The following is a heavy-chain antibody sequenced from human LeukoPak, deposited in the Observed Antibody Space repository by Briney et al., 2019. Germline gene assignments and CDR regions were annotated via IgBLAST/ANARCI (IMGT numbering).Heavy chain of an antibody. J-gene: IGHJ4*02. CDR3: ARAYAPYYGDYGDYFDD. Sequence: PGGSLRLSCAASGFTFSSYWMSWVRQAPGKGLEWVANLKQDGSEKYYVDSVKGRFTISRDNAKNSLYLQMNSLRAEDTAVYYCARAYAPYYGDYGDYFDDWGQGTLVTVSS. CDR1: GFTFSSYW. CDR2: LKQDGSEK. V-gene: IGHV3-7*05. D-gene: IGHD4-17*01.